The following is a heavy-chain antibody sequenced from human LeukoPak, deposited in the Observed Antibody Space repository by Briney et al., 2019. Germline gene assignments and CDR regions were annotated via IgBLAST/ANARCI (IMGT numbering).Heavy chain of an antibody. CDR3: AGTTRYFDL. J-gene: IGHJ2*01. V-gene: IGHV4-4*07. CDR2: IYTSGTT. D-gene: IGHD4-11*01. CDR1: GGSISTNY. Sequence: PSETLSLTCTVSGGSISTNYWTWIRQPAGKGLEWIGRIYTSGTTNYNPSLKSRVTMSVDTSKNQFSLKLSSVTAADTAVYYCAGTTRYFDLWGHGTLVTVSS.